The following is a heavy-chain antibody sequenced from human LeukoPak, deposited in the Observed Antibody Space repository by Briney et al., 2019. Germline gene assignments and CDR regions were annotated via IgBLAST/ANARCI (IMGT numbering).Heavy chain of an antibody. CDR2: IYYSGST. CDR3: ARHNDPGHAFDI. J-gene: IGHJ3*02. Sequence: SETPSPTCTVSGGSISASGHYWGWIRQPPGKGLEWIGSIYYSGSTYYNPSLRSRVTISLDTSKNQFSLKVNSVTAADTAVYYCARHNDPGHAFDIWGQGTMVTVSS. V-gene: IGHV4-39*01. D-gene: IGHD1-1*01. CDR1: GGSISASGHY.